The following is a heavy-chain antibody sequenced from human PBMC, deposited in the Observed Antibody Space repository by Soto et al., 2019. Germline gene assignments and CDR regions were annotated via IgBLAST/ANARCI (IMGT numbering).Heavy chain of an antibody. J-gene: IGHJ5*02. CDR2: IYYSGST. V-gene: IGHV4-39*02. CDR1: GGSISSSSYY. D-gene: IGHD2-2*01. CDR3: ARNFIVVVPAASYNWFDP. Sequence: QLQLQESGPGLVKPSETLSLTCTVSGGSISSSSYYWGWIRQPPGKGLEWIGSIYYSGSTYYNPSLKSRVTISVDTSKNHFSLKLSSVTAADTAVYYCARNFIVVVPAASYNWFDPWGQGTLVTVSS.